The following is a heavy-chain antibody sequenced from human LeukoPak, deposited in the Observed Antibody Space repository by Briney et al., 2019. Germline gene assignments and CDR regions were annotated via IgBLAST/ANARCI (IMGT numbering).Heavy chain of an antibody. D-gene: IGHD5-24*01. CDR1: GYTFTGYY. J-gene: IGHJ4*02. Sequence: ASVKVSCKASGYTFTGYYMHWVRQAPGQGREWMGWINPNSGGTNYAQKFQGRVTTTRDTSISTAYMELSRLRSDDTAVYSCARGRNIEMTTMSGGSDYWGQGTLVTVPS. V-gene: IGHV1-2*02. CDR3: ARGRNIEMTTMSGGSDY. CDR2: INPNSGGT.